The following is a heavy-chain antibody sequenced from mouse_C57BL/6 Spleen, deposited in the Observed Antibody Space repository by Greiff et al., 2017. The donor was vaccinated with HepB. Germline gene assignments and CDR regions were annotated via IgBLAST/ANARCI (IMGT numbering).Heavy chain of an antibody. CDR1: GYTFTEYT. Sequence: QVQLQQSGAELVKPGASVKLSCKASGYTFTEYTIHWVKQRSGQGLEWIGWFYPGSGSIKYTEKFNDKATLTADNSSSTVYMELSRLTSEDSAVYFCARHGDSPYYYGRGVYFDYWGQGTTLTVSS. D-gene: IGHD1-1*01. J-gene: IGHJ2*01. CDR2: FYPGSGSI. CDR3: ARHGDSPYYYGRGVYFDY. V-gene: IGHV1-62-2*01.